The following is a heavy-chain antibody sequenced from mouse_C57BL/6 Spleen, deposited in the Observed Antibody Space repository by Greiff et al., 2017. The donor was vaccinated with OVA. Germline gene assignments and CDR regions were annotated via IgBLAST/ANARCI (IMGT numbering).Heavy chain of an antibody. V-gene: IGHV1-18*01. D-gene: IGHD2-2*01. CDR2: INPNNGGT. CDR1: GYTFTDYN. CDR3: ARSGYPYYYAMDY. J-gene: IGHJ4*01. Sequence: VHVKQSGPELVKPGASVKIPCKASGYTFTDYNMDWVKQSHGKSLEWIGDINPNNGGTIYNQKFKGKATLTVDKSSSTAYMELRSLTSEDTAVYYCARSGYPYYYAMDYWGQGTSVTVSS.